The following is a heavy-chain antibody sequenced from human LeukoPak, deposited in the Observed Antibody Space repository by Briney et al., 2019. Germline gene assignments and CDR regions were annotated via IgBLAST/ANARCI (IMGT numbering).Heavy chain of an antibody. CDR2: INWSGGST. CDR1: GFTFSSYG. CDR3: ARPSFTSGSYFDH. V-gene: IGHV3-20*04. J-gene: IGHJ4*02. D-gene: IGHD3-22*01. Sequence: GRSLRLSCAASGFTFSSYGMSWVRQAPGKGLEWVSGINWSGGSTGYADSVKGRFTIFRDNAKNSLYLQMNSLSGDDTAVYFCARPSFTSGSYFDHWGQGTLVTVSS.